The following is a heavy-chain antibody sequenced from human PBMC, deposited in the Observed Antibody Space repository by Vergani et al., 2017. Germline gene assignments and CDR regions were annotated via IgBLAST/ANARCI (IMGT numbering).Heavy chain of an antibody. V-gene: IGHV3-11*04. J-gene: IGHJ2*01. D-gene: IGHD6-13*01. CDR1: GFTFSDYY. CDR3: ARDQKQPRWFFDL. CDR2: ISSSGSTI. Sequence: QVQLVESGGNLVKPGGSLRLSCAASGFTFSDYYMTWIRQAPGKGLEWISYISSSGSTIYYADSVKGRFTISRDNAKNSLYLQMNSLRAEDTAVYYCARDQKQPRWFFDLWGRGTLVTVSS.